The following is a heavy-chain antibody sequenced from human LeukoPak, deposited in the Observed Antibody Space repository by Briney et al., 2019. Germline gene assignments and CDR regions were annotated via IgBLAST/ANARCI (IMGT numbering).Heavy chain of an antibody. CDR3: ANDLGWIQLNLG. D-gene: IGHD5-18*01. J-gene: IGHJ4*02. CDR2: ITGNGATT. Sequence: GGSLRLSCAASGFTFSNYGMNWVRQAPGKGLEWVSGITGNGATTYYADSVKGRFTISRDNSRNTVYLQTNSLRAEDTAVYYCANDLGWIQLNLGRGQGTLVTVSS. V-gene: IGHV3-23*01. CDR1: GFTFSNYG.